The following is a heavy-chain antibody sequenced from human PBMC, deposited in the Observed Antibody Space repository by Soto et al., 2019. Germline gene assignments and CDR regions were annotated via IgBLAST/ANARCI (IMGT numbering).Heavy chain of an antibody. CDR1: GFTFSSYG. Sequence: GGSLRLSCAASGFTFSSYGLNWVRQAPGEGLDWVAVISYDGSNEYYADSVKGRFTISRDNSKDTLYLEMNSLRAEDTAVYYCAKGRYSSGWYYFDYWGQGTLVTVSS. CDR3: AKGRYSSGWYYFDY. J-gene: IGHJ4*02. D-gene: IGHD6-19*01. V-gene: IGHV3-30*18. CDR2: ISYDGSNE.